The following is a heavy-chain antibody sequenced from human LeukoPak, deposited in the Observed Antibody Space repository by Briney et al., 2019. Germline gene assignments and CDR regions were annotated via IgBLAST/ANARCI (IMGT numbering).Heavy chain of an antibody. CDR3: ARALEPSIAVIDY. CDR1: GFTFDNYA. Sequence: GGSLRLSCAASGFTFDNYAMHWVRQAPGKGLEWVSGISWNTGGIGYADSVKGRFTISRDNAKNSLYLQMNSLRAEDTAVYYCARALEPSIAVIDYWGQGTLVTVSS. V-gene: IGHV3-9*01. CDR2: ISWNTGGI. J-gene: IGHJ4*02. D-gene: IGHD6-19*01.